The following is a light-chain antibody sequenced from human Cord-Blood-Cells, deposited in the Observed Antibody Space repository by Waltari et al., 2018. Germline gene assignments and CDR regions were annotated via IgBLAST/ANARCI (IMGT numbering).Light chain of an antibody. V-gene: IGLV2-14*01. Sequence: QSALTQPASVSGSPGQSITISCTGTSSDVGGYNYVSWYQQHPGKAPKLMIYEVSNRASGVSNRFSGSKSGSTASLTISGLQAEDEADYYCSSYTSSSTVVFGGGTKLTVL. CDR3: SSYTSSSTVV. J-gene: IGLJ2*01. CDR1: SSDVGGYNY. CDR2: EVS.